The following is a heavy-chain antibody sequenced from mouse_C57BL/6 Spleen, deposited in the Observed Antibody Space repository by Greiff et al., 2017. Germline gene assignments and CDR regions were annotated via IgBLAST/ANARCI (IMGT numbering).Heavy chain of an antibody. D-gene: IGHD4-1*01. CDR2: ISYDGSN. CDR3: STGSFYFGC. CDR1: GYSFTSGYY. V-gene: IGHV3-6*01. Sequence: EVQLVESGPGLVKPSQSLSLTCSATGYSFTSGYYWNWIRQFPGNKLEWMGYISYDGSNNYNPSLKNRISFTRDTSKNQFFLKLNSLTTEDTATYYCSTGSFYFGCWGPGTTLTVSS. J-gene: IGHJ2*01.